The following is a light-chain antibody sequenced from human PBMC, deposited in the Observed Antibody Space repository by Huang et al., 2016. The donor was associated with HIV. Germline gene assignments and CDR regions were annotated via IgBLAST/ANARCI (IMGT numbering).Light chain of an antibody. CDR1: QSLRSRY. CDR3: QQYGSSPPYT. Sequence: EIVLTQSPGTLSLSPGERASLSCRASQSLRSRYFAWYQQKPGQAPRLLIYDTSIRATDITDRFSGSGSGTDFTLTISRLEPEDFAIYYCQQYGSSPPYTFGQGTKLEIK. V-gene: IGKV3-20*01. CDR2: DTS. J-gene: IGKJ2*01.